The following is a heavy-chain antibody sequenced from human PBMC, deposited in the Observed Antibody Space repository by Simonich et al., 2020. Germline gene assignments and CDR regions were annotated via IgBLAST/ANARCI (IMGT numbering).Heavy chain of an antibody. CDR3: ARVGYSNYYYYGMDV. Sequence: QVQLQESGPGLVKPSETLSLTCAVSGYSISSGYYWVWILQPPGKGLEWIGSIYHSGSTSYTPSLKSRVTISVDTSKNQFSLKLSSVTAADTAVYYCARVGYSNYYYYGMDVWGQGTTVTVSS. D-gene: IGHD6-13*01. J-gene: IGHJ6*02. CDR1: GYSISSGYY. V-gene: IGHV4-38-2*01. CDR2: IYHSGST.